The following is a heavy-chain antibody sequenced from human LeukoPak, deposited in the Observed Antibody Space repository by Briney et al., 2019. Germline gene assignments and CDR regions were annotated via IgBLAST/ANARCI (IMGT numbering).Heavy chain of an antibody. CDR3: AVRAYYYDSSDYYRDY. J-gene: IGHJ4*02. CDR2: IQYSGRT. D-gene: IGHD3-22*01. CDR1: GGSIRGAGSY. V-gene: IGHV4-31*02. Sequence: SGTLSLSCTVSGGSIRGAGSYWNCIRHQPGRGLEWIGYIQYSGRTSYNTSLKSRITISVDTSKNQFSLKLSSLTAADTAVYDCAVRAYYYDSSDYYRDYWGQGTLVTVSS.